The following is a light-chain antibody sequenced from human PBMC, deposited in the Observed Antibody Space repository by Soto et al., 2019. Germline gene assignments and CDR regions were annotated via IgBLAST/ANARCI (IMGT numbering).Light chain of an antibody. V-gene: IGLV1-40*01. CDR1: SSNIGAGYD. CDR3: QSYDSSLSVV. J-gene: IGLJ2*01. Sequence: QSVLTRPTSVSGAPGQRVTISCTGSSSNIGAGYDVHWYQQLPGTAPKLLIYGNSNRPSGVPDRFSGSKSGTSASLAITGLQAEDEADYYCQSYDSSLSVVFGGGTKLTVL. CDR2: GNS.